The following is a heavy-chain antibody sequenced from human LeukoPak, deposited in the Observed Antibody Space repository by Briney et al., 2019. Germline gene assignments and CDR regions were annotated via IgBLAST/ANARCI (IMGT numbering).Heavy chain of an antibody. J-gene: IGHJ4*02. CDR1: GFTFSSYW. CDR2: INQDGSEN. V-gene: IGHV3-7*03. Sequence: GGSLRLSCAASGFTFSSYWMSWVRQAPGKGLEWVANINQDGSENYYVDSVKGRFTISRDNSKNTLYLQMNSLRAEDTAVYYCAKTGGPWDWGQGALVTVSS. CDR3: AKTGGPWD. D-gene: IGHD7-27*01.